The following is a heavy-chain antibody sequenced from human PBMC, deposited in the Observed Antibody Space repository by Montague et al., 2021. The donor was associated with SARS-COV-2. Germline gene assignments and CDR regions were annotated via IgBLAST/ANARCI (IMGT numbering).Heavy chain of an antibody. J-gene: IGHJ4*02. CDR2: IQQDGSKK. Sequence: RLSFAASGFPFSNYWMSWVRQASGKGLEWVANIQQDGSKKYYVDSVKGRFTISRDNAKKSLYLQMNSLRAEDTAVYYCARDLSGSQYLYYFDYWGQGTLVTVSS. CDR3: ARDLSGSQYLYYFDY. CDR1: GFPFSNYW. V-gene: IGHV3-7*01. D-gene: IGHD3-3*01.